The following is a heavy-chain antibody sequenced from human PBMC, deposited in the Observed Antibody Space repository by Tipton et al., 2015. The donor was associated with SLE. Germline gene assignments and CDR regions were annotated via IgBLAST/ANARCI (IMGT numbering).Heavy chain of an antibody. CDR3: ATTVTTWGAFDS. Sequence: SLRLSCAASGFTVSSNDMSWVRQAPGKGLEWVSVTYRGGSRYLADAVKGRFTVSRDISKNTLYLQMDILRADDTAVYYCATTVTTWGAFDSWGQGTKVTVSS. J-gene: IGHJ3*02. CDR1: GFTVSSND. D-gene: IGHD4-17*01. CDR2: TYRGGSR. V-gene: IGHV3-53*05.